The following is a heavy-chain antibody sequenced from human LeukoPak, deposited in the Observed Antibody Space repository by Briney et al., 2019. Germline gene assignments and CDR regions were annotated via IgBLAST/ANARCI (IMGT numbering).Heavy chain of an antibody. J-gene: IGHJ4*02. CDR1: GGSISSSSYY. CDR3: ARHEVVFMAAAGTSYFDY. V-gene: IGHV4-39*01. D-gene: IGHD6-13*01. Sequence: PSETLSLTCTVSGGSISSSSYYWGWIRQPPGKGLEWIGSIYYSGSTYYNPSLKSRVTISVDTSKNQFSLELSSVTAADTAVYYCARHEVVFMAAAGTSYFDYWGQGTLVTVSS. CDR2: IYYSGST.